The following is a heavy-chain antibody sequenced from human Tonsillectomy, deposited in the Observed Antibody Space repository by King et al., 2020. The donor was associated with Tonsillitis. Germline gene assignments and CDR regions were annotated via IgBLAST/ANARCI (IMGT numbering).Heavy chain of an antibody. CDR2: IYYSGST. V-gene: IGHV4-59*01. Sequence: QLQESGPGLVKPSETLSLTCTVSGGSISSYYWSWIRQPPGKGLEWIGYIYYSGSTNYNPCLKSRVTISVDTSKNQFSLKLSSVTAADTAVYYCARAGGGYYYDSSGESYDAFDIWGQGTMVTVSS. CDR1: GGSISSYY. D-gene: IGHD3-22*01. J-gene: IGHJ3*02. CDR3: ARAGGGYYYDSSGESYDAFDI.